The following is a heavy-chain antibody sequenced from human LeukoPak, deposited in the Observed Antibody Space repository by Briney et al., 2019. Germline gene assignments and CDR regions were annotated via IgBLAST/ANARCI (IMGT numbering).Heavy chain of an antibody. J-gene: IGHJ6*02. CDR1: GFTFSSYS. CDR2: IKQDGSEK. Sequence: GGSLRLSCAASGFTFSSYSMNWVRQAPGKGLEWVANIKQDGSEKYYVDSVKGRFTISRDNAKNSLYLQMNSLRAEDTAVYYCARGGITIFGVVISYYYYGMDVWGQGTTATVSS. D-gene: IGHD3-3*01. V-gene: IGHV3-7*01. CDR3: ARGGITIFGVVISYYYYGMDV.